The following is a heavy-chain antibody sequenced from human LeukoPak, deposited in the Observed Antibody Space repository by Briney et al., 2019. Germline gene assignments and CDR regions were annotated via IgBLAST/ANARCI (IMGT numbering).Heavy chain of an antibody. CDR2: IYYSGST. Sequence: SETLSLTCTVSGGSISSSSYYWGWIRQPPGKGLEWIGYIYYSGSTNYDPSLKSRVTISVDTSKNQFSLKLSSVTAADTAVYYCARSDGYSGYDFMVYYYYGMDVWGQGTTVTVSS. V-gene: IGHV4-61*05. D-gene: IGHD5-12*01. J-gene: IGHJ6*02. CDR1: GGSISSSSYY. CDR3: ARSDGYSGYDFMVYYYYGMDV.